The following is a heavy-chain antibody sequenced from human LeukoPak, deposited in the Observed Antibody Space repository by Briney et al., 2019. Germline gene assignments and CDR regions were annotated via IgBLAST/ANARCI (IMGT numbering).Heavy chain of an antibody. J-gene: IGHJ6*03. CDR3: ARVTGISPLRRSGWYTKVFRRLYYYYMDV. CDR2: IYTSGST. D-gene: IGHD6-19*01. V-gene: IGHV4-61*02. CDR1: GGSISSGSYY. Sequence: PSETLSLTCTVSGGSISSGSYYWSWIRQPAGKGLEWIGRIYTSGSTNYNPSLKSRVTISVDTSKNQFSLKLSSVTAADTAVYYCARVTGISPLRRSGWYTKVFRRLYYYYMDVWGKGTTVTVSS.